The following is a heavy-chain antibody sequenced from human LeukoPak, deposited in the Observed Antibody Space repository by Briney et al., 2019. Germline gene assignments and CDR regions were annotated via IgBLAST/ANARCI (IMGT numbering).Heavy chain of an antibody. D-gene: IGHD5-24*01. CDR1: GFYLSTDE. Sequence: GGALRLSCAASGFYLSTDEMNGGRQAPGGGLEWIADITISGHTKNYADSVKGRFSISRDNARTSLYLQMHSLRVEDTGVYYCARGDPHADLWGQGTLVTVSS. J-gene: IGHJ5*02. CDR2: ITISGHTK. V-gene: IGHV3-48*03. CDR3: ARGDPHADL.